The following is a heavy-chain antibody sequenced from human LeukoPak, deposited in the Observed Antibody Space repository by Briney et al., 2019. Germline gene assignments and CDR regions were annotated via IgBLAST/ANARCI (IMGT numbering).Heavy chain of an antibody. D-gene: IGHD1-26*01. V-gene: IGHV3-21*01. J-gene: IGHJ5*02. CDR3: ARDSVSGSHGFDP. CDR1: GFTLSSYS. CDR2: ISSSSSYI. Sequence: GGSLRLSCAASGFTLSSYSMNWVRQAPGKGLEWVSSISSSSSYIYYADSVKGRFTISRDNAKNSLYLQMNSLRAEDTAVYYCARDSVSGSHGFDPWGQGTLVTVSS.